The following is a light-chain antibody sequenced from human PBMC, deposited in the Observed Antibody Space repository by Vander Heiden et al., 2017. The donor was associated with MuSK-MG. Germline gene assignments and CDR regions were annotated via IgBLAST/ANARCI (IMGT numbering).Light chain of an antibody. Sequence: DVQMTQSPSSLSASVGDTVPITCRASRDISNYVNWYQLKEGKAPKVLIYTASRLQNGVPLRFSGSGSGTDFVLTIRSLQPEDVATYFCEQSDTYPCTFGGGTKVDLK. CDR3: EQSDTYPCT. CDR1: RDISNY. V-gene: IGKV1-39*01. J-gene: IGKJ4*01. CDR2: TAS.